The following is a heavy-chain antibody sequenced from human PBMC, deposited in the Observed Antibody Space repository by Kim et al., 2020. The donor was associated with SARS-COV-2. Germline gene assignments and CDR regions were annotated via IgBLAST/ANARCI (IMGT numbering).Heavy chain of an antibody. V-gene: IGHV3-23*01. D-gene: IGHD6-19*01. Sequence: GGSLRLSCAASGFTFSSFAMTWVRQAPGKGLEWVSAISGSGGTTYYADSVKGRFTISRDNSKNTLYLQMNSLRAEDTAVYYCAKDGEYSSGWNFDYWGQGTLVTVSS. CDR3: AKDGEYSSGWNFDY. CDR1: GFTFSSFA. J-gene: IGHJ4*02. CDR2: ISGSGGTT.